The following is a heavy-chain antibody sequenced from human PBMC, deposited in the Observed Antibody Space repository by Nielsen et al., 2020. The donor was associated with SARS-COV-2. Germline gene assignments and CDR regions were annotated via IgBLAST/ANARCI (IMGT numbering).Heavy chain of an antibody. V-gene: IGHV3-49*03. CDR2: IRRRDYGGTT. J-gene: IGHJ3*02. CDR1: GFSFGDYA. CDR3: TKTYHYDSSAQDAFDI. D-gene: IGHD3-22*01. Sequence: GESLKISCTGSGFSFGDYAMSWFRQASGKGLEWVGFIRRRDYGGTTEYAAAVEGRFTISRDDSKSIAYLQMNSLKTEDSAAYHCTKTYHYDSSAQDAFDIWGQGTMVTVSS.